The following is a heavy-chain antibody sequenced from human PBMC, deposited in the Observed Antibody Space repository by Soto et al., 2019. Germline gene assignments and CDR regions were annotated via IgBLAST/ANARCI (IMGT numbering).Heavy chain of an antibody. V-gene: IGHV4-61*01. Sequence: SETLSLTCTVSGGSVSSGSYYWSWIRQPPGKGLEWIGYIYYSGSTNYNPSLKSRVTISVDTSKNQFSLKLSSVTAADTAVYYCARVSPLVAADPHYYFDYWGQGTLVTVSS. CDR3: ARVSPLVAADPHYYFDY. CDR1: GGSVSSGSYY. D-gene: IGHD6-13*01. J-gene: IGHJ4*02. CDR2: IYYSGST.